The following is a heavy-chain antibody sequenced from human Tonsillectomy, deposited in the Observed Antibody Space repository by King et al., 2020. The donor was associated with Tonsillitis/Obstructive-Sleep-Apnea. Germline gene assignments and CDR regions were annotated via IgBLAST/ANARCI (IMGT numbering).Heavy chain of an antibody. CDR2: IKSKTDGGTT. V-gene: IGHV3-15*01. CDR1: GFTFSNAW. J-gene: IGHJ6*04. Sequence: EVQLVESGGGLVKPGGSLRLSCAASGFTFSNAWMSWVRQAPGKGLEWVGRIKSKTDGGTTDYAAPVKGRFTISRDDSKNTLYLQMNSLKTEEQAVYYCTPGGGGGSYYVWGKGTTVTVSS. CDR3: TPGGGGGSYYV. D-gene: IGHD1-26*01.